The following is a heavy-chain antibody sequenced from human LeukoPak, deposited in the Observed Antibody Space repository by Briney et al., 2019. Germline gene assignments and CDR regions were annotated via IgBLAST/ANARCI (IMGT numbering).Heavy chain of an antibody. CDR3: AKEAYYYDSSGYYHYFDY. CDR2: ISGSGGST. V-gene: IGHV3-23*01. D-gene: IGHD3-22*01. J-gene: IGHJ4*02. Sequence: PGGSLRLSCAASGFTFSSYAMSWVRQAPGKGLEWVSAISGSGGSTYYADSVKGRFTISRDNSKNTLYLQMNSLRAEDTAVYYCAKEAYYYDSSGYYHYFDYWGQGTLVTVSS. CDR1: GFTFSSYA.